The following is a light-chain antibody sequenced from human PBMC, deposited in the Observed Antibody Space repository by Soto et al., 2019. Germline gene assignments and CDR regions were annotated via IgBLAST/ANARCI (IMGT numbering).Light chain of an antibody. Sequence: EIVLAQAPATLSLSPGERGTLSCRASESVSTFLAWYQQKPGQAPRLLIYEASSRATGIPARFSGGGSGTVFTLTISRLEPEDFAVYYCQQRSNWPWTFGQGTNVEI. J-gene: IGKJ1*01. CDR2: EAS. V-gene: IGKV3-11*01. CDR3: QQRSNWPWT. CDR1: ESVSTF.